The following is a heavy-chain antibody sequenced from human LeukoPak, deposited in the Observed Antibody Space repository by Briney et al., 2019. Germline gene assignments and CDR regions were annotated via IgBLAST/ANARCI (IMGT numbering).Heavy chain of an antibody. V-gene: IGHV1-8*01. CDR3: ARGLYGDYVGMYYFDY. Sequence: ASVKVSCKASGFTFTSYDINWVRQARGQGLEWMGWMNPNSGNTGYAQKFQGRVTMTRNTSISTAYMELSSLRSEDTAVYYCARGLYGDYVGMYYFDYWGQGTLVTVSS. D-gene: IGHD4-17*01. J-gene: IGHJ4*02. CDR1: GFTFTSYD. CDR2: MNPNSGNT.